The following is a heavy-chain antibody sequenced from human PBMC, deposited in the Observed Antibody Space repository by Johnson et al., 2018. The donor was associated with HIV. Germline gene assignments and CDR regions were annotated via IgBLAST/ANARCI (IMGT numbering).Heavy chain of an antibody. Sequence: QMLLVESGGGVVQPGRSLRLSCAASGFTFSSYAMHWDRQAPGKGLEWVAVISYDGSNKYYADSVKGRFTISRDNSKNTLYLQMNSLRAEDTAVYYCARDSPRIVGVPDAFDIWGQGTMVTVSS. CDR1: GFTFSSYA. J-gene: IGHJ3*02. V-gene: IGHV3-30-3*01. CDR3: ARDSPRIVGVPDAFDI. D-gene: IGHD1-26*01. CDR2: ISYDGSNK.